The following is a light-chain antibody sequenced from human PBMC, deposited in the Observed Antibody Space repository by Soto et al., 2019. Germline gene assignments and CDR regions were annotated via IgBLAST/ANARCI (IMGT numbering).Light chain of an antibody. J-gene: IGKJ1*01. Sequence: EIVLTQSPATLSSFPGDRVTLSCRASQYINTRLAWYQHRPGQAPRLLIYHTSIRAAGIPARFSASGSGTDFTLTISDVQPEDFAVYYCQQCYNWPQWTFGQGTKVDNK. V-gene: IGKV3-11*01. CDR1: QYINTR. CDR2: HTS. CDR3: QQCYNWPQWT.